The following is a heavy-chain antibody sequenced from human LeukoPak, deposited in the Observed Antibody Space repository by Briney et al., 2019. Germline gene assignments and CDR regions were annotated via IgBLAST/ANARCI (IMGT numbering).Heavy chain of an antibody. V-gene: IGHV3-15*01. Sequence: GWSLRLSCAGSGFTFSNAWMSWVRQAPGKGLEWVGRIKSRTAGGTTDYAAPVEGRFTISRDDSKNTLYLQMNSLKTEDAAVYYCTTAPYGDYDYWGQGTLVTVSS. J-gene: IGHJ4*02. CDR3: TTAPYGDYDY. D-gene: IGHD4-17*01. CDR1: GFTFSNAW. CDR2: IKSRTAGGTT.